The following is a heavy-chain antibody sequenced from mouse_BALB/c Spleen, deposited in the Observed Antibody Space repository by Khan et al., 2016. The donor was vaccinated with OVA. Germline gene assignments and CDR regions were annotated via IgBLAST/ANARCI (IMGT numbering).Heavy chain of an antibody. J-gene: IGHJ4*01. CDR1: GYTFTTAG. D-gene: IGHD2-14*01. V-gene: IGHV9-4*02. Sequence: QIQLVQSGPELKKPGETVRISCKASGYTFTTAGIQWVQKMPGKGLKWIGWINTHSGVPKYAEDFKGRFAFSLEISVSTAYLQITNLKNEETATYFYARGGAAYYRNDGGAMEYWGQGTSVTVSS. CDR3: ARGGAAYYRNDGGAMEY. CDR2: INTHSGVP.